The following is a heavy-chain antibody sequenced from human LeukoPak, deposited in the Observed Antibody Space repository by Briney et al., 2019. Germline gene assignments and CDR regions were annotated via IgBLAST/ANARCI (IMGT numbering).Heavy chain of an antibody. J-gene: IGHJ5*02. CDR2: IKQDGSEK. CDR3: ARDRGIHGWFDP. V-gene: IGHV3-7*01. D-gene: IGHD3-10*01. CDR1: GFTFSNAW. Sequence: PGGSLRLSCAASGFTFSNAWMSWVRQAPGKGLEWVGNIKQDGSEKYYVDSVKGRFTISRDNAKNSLYLQMNSLRAEDTAVYYCARDRGIHGWFDPWGQGTLVTVSS.